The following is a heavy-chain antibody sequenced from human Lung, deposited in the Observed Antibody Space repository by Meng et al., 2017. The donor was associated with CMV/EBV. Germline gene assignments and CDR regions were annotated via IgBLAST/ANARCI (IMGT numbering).Heavy chain of an antibody. Sequence: ALGLTFSRVAMGGVRQAPGKGREWVSAFDGTGGGKYYADSGKGRFAISRDNSRKTLFLEMDSLRAEDTAVYYCATGGGNYGQTYAEFWGRGTLVTVSS. CDR2: FDGTGGGK. CDR1: GLTFSRVA. CDR3: ATGGGNYGQTYAEF. J-gene: IGHJ4*02. D-gene: IGHD1-7*01. V-gene: IGHV3-23*01.